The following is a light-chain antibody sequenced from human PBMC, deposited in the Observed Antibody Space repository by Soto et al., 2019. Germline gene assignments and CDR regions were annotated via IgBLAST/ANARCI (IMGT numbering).Light chain of an antibody. V-gene: IGLV2-14*01. CDR3: SSYTSSSTPRYV. Sequence: QSALTQPASVSGSPGQSITISCTGTSSDVGGYNYVSWYQQHPGKAPKLMIYDVSNRPSGVSNRFSGSKSGNTASLTISGLQAEDEAEYYCSSYTSSSTPRYVFGTGTKLTVL. CDR2: DVS. J-gene: IGLJ1*01. CDR1: SSDVGGYNY.